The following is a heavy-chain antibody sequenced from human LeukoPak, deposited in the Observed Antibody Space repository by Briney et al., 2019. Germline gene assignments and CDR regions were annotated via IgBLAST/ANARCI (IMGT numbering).Heavy chain of an antibody. Sequence: PGGSLRLSCAVSGFTFRNYWMSWVRQAPGKGLEWVANIWQDGGEKYYVDSVKGRFTISRDNAKNSLYLQMNSLRAEDTAVYYCARGDSGSTYLYYGMDVWGQGTTVTVSS. D-gene: IGHD1-26*01. CDR3: ARGDSGSTYLYYGMDV. J-gene: IGHJ6*02. V-gene: IGHV3-7*01. CDR2: IWQDGGEK. CDR1: GFTFRNYW.